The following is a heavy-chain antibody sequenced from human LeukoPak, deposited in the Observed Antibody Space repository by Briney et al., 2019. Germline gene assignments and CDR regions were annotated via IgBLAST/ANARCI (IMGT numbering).Heavy chain of an antibody. J-gene: IGHJ4*02. CDR1: GYSISRGYY. V-gene: IGHV4-38-2*01. D-gene: IGHD3-10*01. CDR2: VYHTGST. CDR3: ARAGWIITSGIDY. Sequence: SETLSPTCAVSGYSISRGYYWALIRQPPGKGLEWIGTVYHTGSTYYNPSLDSRVTISVDTSKNEFSLNLKSVTAADTAVYYCARAGWIITSGIDYWGQGALVTVSS.